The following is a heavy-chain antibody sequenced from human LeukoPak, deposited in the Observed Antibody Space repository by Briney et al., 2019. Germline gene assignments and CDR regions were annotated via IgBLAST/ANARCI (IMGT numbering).Heavy chain of an antibody. D-gene: IGHD6-13*01. CDR2: IKQDGSEK. V-gene: IGHV3-7*01. CDR1: GITLSSYW. J-gene: IGHJ3*02. CDR3: ARDSINPYSSSNDAFDI. Sequence: GGSLRLSCAASGITLSSYWMSWVRQAPGKGLEWVANIKQDGSEKYYVDSVKGRFTISRDNAKNSLYLQMNSLRAEDTAVYYCARDSINPYSSSNDAFDIWGQGTMVTVSS.